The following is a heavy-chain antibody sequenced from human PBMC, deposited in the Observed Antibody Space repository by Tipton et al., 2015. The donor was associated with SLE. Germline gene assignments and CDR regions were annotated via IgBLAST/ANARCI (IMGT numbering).Heavy chain of an antibody. V-gene: IGHV3-48*03. J-gene: IGHJ4*02. D-gene: IGHD2-8*02. Sequence: SLRLSCAASAFSFSSYEMNWVRQAPGKGLEWISYISSSGSGSSIYYADSVKGRFTISRDNAKNSLYLQMNSLRAEDTAAYYCARHTGLDFDYRGLGPLLPGST. CDR3: ARHTGLDFDY. CDR2: ISSSGSGSSI. CDR1: AFSFSSYE.